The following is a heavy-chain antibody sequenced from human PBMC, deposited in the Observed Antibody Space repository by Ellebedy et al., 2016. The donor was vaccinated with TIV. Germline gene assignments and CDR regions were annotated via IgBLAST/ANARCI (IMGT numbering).Heavy chain of an antibody. CDR3: ARGWRDAFDI. CDR2: INHSGST. CDR1: GGSFSGYY. J-gene: IGHJ3*02. D-gene: IGHD5-12*01. V-gene: IGHV4-34*01. Sequence: SETLSLXXAVYGGSFSGYYWSWIRQPPGKGLEWIGEINHSGSTNYNPSLKSRVTISVDTSKNQFSLKLSSVTAADTAVYYCARGWRDAFDIWGQGTMVTVSS.